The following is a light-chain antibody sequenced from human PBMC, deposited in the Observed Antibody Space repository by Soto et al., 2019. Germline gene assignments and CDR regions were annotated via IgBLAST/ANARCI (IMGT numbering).Light chain of an antibody. J-gene: IGLJ1*01. CDR1: SSDVGSYNL. Sequence: QSVLTQPASVSGSPGQSITISCTGTSSDVGSYNLVSWYQQHPGKAPKLMIYEVSKRPSGVSNRFSGSKSGNTASLTIAGLQAEDEDAYYCCSYEGNSTLVFGTGTKVPVL. CDR3: CSYEGNSTLV. V-gene: IGLV2-23*02. CDR2: EVS.